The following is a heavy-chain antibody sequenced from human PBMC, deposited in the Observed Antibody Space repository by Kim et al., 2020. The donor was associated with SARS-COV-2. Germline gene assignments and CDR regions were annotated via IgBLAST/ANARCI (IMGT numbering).Heavy chain of an antibody. J-gene: IGHJ3*02. CDR3: AKDRVVISDAFDAFDI. V-gene: IGHV3-9*01. D-gene: IGHD3-22*01. CDR2: ISWNSGSI. Sequence: GGSLRLSCAASGFTFDDYAMHWVRQAPGKGLEWVSGISWNSGSIGYADSVKGRFTISRDNAKNSLYLQMNSLRAEDTALYYCAKDRVVISDAFDAFDIWGQGTMVTVSS. CDR1: GFTFDDYA.